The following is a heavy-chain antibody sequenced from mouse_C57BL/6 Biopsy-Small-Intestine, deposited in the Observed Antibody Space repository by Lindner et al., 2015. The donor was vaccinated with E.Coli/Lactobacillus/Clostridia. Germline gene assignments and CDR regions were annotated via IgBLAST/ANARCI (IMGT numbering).Heavy chain of an antibody. J-gene: IGHJ4*01. CDR2: IFPVNGDI. CDR3: ARSGYSSMDY. CDR1: GHAFSNSW. Sequence: VQLQESGPELVKPGASVKISCKASGHAFSNSWMHWVKQRPGKGLEWIGRIFPVNGDINYNGKFKGKATLTADRSSSTAYMQLSSLTSEDSAVYFCARSGYSSMDYWGQGTSVTVSS. D-gene: IGHD2-12*01. V-gene: IGHV1-82*01.